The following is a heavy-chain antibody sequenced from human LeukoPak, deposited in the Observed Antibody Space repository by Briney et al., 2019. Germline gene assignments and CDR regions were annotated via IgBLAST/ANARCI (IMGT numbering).Heavy chain of an antibody. D-gene: IGHD3-10*02. J-gene: IGHJ6*03. V-gene: IGHV1-2*02. Sequence: ASVKVSCKASGYTFTGYYMYWVRQAPGQGLEWMGWINPNSGDTNYAQNFQGRVTMTRDTSISTAYMELSRLRSDDTAIYYCTRTLQGGYVSAMDVWGKGTTVTVSS. CDR3: TRTLQGGYVSAMDV. CDR1: GYTFTGYY. CDR2: INPNSGDT.